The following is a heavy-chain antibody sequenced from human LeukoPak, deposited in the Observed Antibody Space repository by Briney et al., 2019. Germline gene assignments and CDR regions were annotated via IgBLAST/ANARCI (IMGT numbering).Heavy chain of an antibody. J-gene: IGHJ4*02. CDR2: MSYDGSHK. Sequence: GGSLRLSCVASGFTFSSYTLHWVCQAPGKGLEWVAVMSYDGSHKFHADSVKGRFTISRDNSKNTLYLQMNSLRAEDTAIYFCARDVGGYAFDYWGQGTLVTVSS. V-gene: IGHV3-30*04. CDR1: GFTFSSYT. CDR3: ARDVGGYAFDY. D-gene: IGHD5-12*01.